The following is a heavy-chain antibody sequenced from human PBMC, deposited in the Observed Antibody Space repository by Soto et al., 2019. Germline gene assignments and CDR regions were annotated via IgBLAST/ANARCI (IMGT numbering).Heavy chain of an antibody. CDR2: IYPGDSDT. J-gene: IGHJ5*02. D-gene: IGHD6-6*01. Sequence: GESLKISCKGSGYSFTSYWIGWVRQMPGKGLEWMGIIYPGDSDTRYSPSFQGQVTISADKSISTAYLQWSSLKASDTAMYYCARQEISSSSDLWFDPWGQGTLVTVSS. CDR1: GYSFTSYW. CDR3: ARQEISSSSDLWFDP. V-gene: IGHV5-51*01.